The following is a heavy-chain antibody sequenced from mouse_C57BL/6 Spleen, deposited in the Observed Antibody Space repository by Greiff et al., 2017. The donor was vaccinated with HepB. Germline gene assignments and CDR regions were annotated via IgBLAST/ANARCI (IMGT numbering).Heavy chain of an antibody. Sequence: QVQLQQPGAELVRPGPSVKLSCKASGYTFTSYWMHWVKQRPGQGLEWIGVIDPSDSYTNYNQKFKGKATLTVDTSSSTAYMQLSSLTSEDSAVYYCASPNWDEAWFAYWGQGTLVTVSA. V-gene: IGHV1-59*01. CDR3: ASPNWDEAWFAY. CDR2: IDPSDSYT. D-gene: IGHD4-1*01. CDR1: GYTFTSYW. J-gene: IGHJ3*01.